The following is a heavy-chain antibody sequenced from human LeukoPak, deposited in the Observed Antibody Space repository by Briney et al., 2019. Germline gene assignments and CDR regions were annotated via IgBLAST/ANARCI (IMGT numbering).Heavy chain of an antibody. V-gene: IGHV4-39*02. J-gene: IGHJ4*02. CDR2: IYYSGRT. CDR3: ARLYYYDSSGPPL. CDR1: GGSISSSSYD. D-gene: IGHD3-22*01. Sequence: SETLSLTCTISGGSISSSSYDWGWIRQPPGKGREWIGNIYYSGRTYYNPSLKSRVTISVETSKNDCSLKLSSVTAPDSAVYYCARLYYYDSSGPPLWGQGTMVAVSS.